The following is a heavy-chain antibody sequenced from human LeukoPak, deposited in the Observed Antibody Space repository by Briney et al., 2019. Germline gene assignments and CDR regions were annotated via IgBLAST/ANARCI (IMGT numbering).Heavy chain of an antibody. CDR1: GYSISSGYY. V-gene: IGHV4-38-2*02. D-gene: IGHD3-10*01. CDR2: IDHSGST. J-gene: IGHJ6*03. Sequence: PSETLSLTCTVSGYSISSGYYWGWIRQPPGKGLEWTGSIDHSGSTYYNPSLKSRVTISVDTSKNQFSLKLSSVTAADTAVYYCARVSYYGSGSYYNYYYYYYMDVWGKGTTVTVSS. CDR3: ARVSYYGSGSYYNYYYYYYMDV.